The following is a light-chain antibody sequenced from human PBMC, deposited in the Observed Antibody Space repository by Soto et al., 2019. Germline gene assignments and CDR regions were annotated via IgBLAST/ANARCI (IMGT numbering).Light chain of an antibody. CDR3: QTWGTGPAV. Sequence: QPVLTQSPSASASLGASVKLTCTLSSGHSSYAIAWHQQQPEKGPRYLMKFNSDGSHSKGDGIPDRFSGSSSGAERYLTISSLQSEDEADYYCQTWGTGPAVFGGGTQLTVL. V-gene: IGLV4-69*01. CDR1: SGHSSYA. J-gene: IGLJ7*01. CDR2: FNSDGSH.